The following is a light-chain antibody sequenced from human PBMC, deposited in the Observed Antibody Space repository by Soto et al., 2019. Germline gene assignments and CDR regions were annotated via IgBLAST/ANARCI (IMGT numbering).Light chain of an antibody. CDR2: GAS. J-gene: IGKJ2*01. CDR1: QSVSSSY. CDR3: QQFGSSPRYT. Sequence: EIVLTQSPGTLSLSAGERATLSCRASQSVSSSYLAWYQQKPVQAPRLLIYGASSRATGIPDRFSGSGSGTDFTLTISRLEPEDFAVYYCQQFGSSPRYTFGQGTKLEIK. V-gene: IGKV3-20*01.